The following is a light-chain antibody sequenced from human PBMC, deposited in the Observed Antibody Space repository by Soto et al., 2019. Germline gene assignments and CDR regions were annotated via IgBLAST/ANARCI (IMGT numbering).Light chain of an antibody. CDR3: QSFDRSLSGWV. CDR1: SSNIGAGYD. CDR2: NNY. V-gene: IGLV1-40*01. J-gene: IGLJ3*02. Sequence: QSVLTQPPSVSGAPGQRVTISCTGSSSNIGAGYDVQWYQQLPGTAPKLLISNNYNRPSGVPDRFSGSRSDTSASLAITGIQSEDEADYYCQSFDRSLSGWVFGGGTKVTVL.